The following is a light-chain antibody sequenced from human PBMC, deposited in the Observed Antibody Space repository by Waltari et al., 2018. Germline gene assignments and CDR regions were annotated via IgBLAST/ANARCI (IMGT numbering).Light chain of an antibody. CDR1: QSLNNW. V-gene: IGKV1-5*03. CDR3: QQYQKSPWT. CDR2: KAS. J-gene: IGKJ1*01. Sequence: DIRMTQSPSTLSASVGDRVTITCRASQSLNNWVAWFQQKPGKAPKVLIYKASILESGVPSRFSGSVSGTEFTLTISSLQPDDFGSYYCQQYQKSPWTFGQGTKVEIK.